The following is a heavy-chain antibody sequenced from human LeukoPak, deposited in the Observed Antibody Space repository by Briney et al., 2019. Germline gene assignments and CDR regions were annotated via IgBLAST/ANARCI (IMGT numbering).Heavy chain of an antibody. D-gene: IGHD6-19*01. Sequence: GGSLRLSCAGSGFIFNNYAMHWVRQPPGKGLEWVSGISWNSGSIDYADSVKGRFTISRDNAKNSLYLQMNSLRVEDTAFYYCAKDNRRHYTSGPNPDSLHWGQGALVTVSS. V-gene: IGHV3-9*01. CDR2: ISWNSGSI. CDR3: AKDNRRHYTSGPNPDSLH. J-gene: IGHJ4*02. CDR1: GFIFNNYA.